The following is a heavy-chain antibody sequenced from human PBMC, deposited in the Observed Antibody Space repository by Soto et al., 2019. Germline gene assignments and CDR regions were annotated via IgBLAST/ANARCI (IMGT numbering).Heavy chain of an antibody. CDR1: GGSINTGGYY. V-gene: IGHV4-31*03. D-gene: IGHD2-15*01. Sequence: QLQESGPGLVKPSQTLSLTCTVSGGSINTGGYYWGWIRHLPGEGLEWIGHIFYTGTAYYNPSLRSRVTVSIDTSANQFSLHMYSVTAADTAMYYCARRLDDTPETFFNWFDPWGQGILVTVSS. CDR2: IFYTGTA. J-gene: IGHJ5*02. CDR3: ARRLDDTPETFFNWFDP.